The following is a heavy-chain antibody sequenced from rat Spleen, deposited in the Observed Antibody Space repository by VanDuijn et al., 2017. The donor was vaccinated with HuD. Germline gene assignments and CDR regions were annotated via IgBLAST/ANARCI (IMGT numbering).Heavy chain of an antibody. D-gene: IGHD1-7*01. Sequence: QVQLKESGPGLVQPSRTLSLSCTVPGFSLTSYHVHWVRQPPGKGLEWMGGIWGDGSTDYNSALKSRLSISRDTSKSQVYLKMNSLQSEDTTTYYCARDGGMYPYGVMDAWGQGASVTVSS. CDR3: ARDGGMYPYGVMDA. V-gene: IGHV2-45*01. CDR1: GFSLTSYH. J-gene: IGHJ4*01. CDR2: IWGDGST.